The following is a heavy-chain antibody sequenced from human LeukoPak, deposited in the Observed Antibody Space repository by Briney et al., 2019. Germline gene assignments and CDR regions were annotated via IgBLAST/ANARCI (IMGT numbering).Heavy chain of an antibody. Sequence: SETLSLTCIVSGFSISSGYYWGWIRQPPGKGLEWIGSIYYSGSTYYNPSLKSRVTISVDTSKNQFSLKLSSVTAADTAVYYCARDLDGVQHYYDSSGYYGFDYWGQGTLVAVSS. V-gene: IGHV4-38-2*02. CDR1: GFSISSGYY. CDR2: IYYSGST. D-gene: IGHD3-22*01. CDR3: ARDLDGVQHYYDSSGYYGFDY. J-gene: IGHJ4*02.